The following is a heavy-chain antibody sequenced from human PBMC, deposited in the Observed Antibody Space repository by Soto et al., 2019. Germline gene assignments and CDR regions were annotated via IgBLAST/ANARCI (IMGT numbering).Heavy chain of an antibody. Sequence: GGSLRLSCAASGYTFSSYAMSWVRQGPGKGLEWVSAISGSGGSTYYADSVKGRFTISIDNSKNTLYLQMNSLRAEDTAVYYCAKSMRCLFGAFDIWGQGTMVTVSS. V-gene: IGHV3-23*01. CDR2: ISGSGGST. CDR3: AKSMRCLFGAFDI. J-gene: IGHJ3*02. CDR1: GYTFSSYA. D-gene: IGHD3-3*01.